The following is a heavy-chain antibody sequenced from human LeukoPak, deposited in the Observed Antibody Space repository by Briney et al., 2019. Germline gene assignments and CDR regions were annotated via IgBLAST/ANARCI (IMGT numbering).Heavy chain of an antibody. J-gene: IGHJ4*02. CDR2: INIEESGT. CDR1: GFTFSNYW. V-gene: IGHV3-74*01. D-gene: IGHD2/OR15-2a*01. CDR3: ARELSLSTSRHLDY. Sequence: PGRSLRLSCAASGFTFSNYWMHWVRQAPGKGLVWVSRINIEESGTNYADSVKGRFTISRDNAKNTLYLQMNSLRGDDTAVYYCARELSLSTSRHLDYWGQGTLVTVSS.